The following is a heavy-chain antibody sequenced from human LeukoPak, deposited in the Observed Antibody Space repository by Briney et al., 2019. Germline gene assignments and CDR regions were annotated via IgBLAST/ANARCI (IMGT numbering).Heavy chain of an antibody. V-gene: IGHV1-2*02. J-gene: IGHJ4*02. CDR2: INPNSGGT. CDR1: GYTFTGYY. D-gene: IGHD1-26*01. Sequence: ASVKVSCKTSGYTFTGYYIHWVRQAPGQGLEWMGWINPNSGGTNYAQKFQGRVTMTRDTSISTAYMELSRLKSDDTAVYYCARLGGPPSGSWDLDYWGQGTVVIVSS. CDR3: ARLGGPPSGSWDLDY.